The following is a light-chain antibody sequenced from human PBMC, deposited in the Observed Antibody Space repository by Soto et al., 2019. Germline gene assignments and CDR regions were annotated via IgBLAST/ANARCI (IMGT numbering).Light chain of an antibody. CDR3: QQYGSSSWA. Sequence: EIVMTQSPSTLSVSPGERATLSCRASQSVSGNLAWYQQKPGQATRLLIYGASTRATGIPARFSGSGCGTEFTLTISRLEPEDFAVYYCQQYGSSSWAFGQGTKVDIK. V-gene: IGKV3-15*01. CDR2: GAS. CDR1: QSVSGN. J-gene: IGKJ1*01.